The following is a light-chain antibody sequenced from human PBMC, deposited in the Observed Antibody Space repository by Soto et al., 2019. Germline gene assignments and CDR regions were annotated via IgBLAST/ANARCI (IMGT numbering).Light chain of an antibody. Sequence: VLTQSPDTLSLSPGERATLSCRAGQSVSSTVLNWYQQKPGQAPRLLIYGASNRATGTPDRFSGSGSGTDFTLTISRLEPEDFAVYYCQQYDNLSWTFGQGTKGEVK. CDR2: GAS. CDR1: QSVSSTV. V-gene: IGKV3-20*01. CDR3: QQYDNLSWT. J-gene: IGKJ1*01.